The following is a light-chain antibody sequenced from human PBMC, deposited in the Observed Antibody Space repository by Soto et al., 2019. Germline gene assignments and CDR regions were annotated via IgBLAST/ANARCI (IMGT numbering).Light chain of an antibody. J-gene: IGKJ1*01. CDR2: DAS. V-gene: IGKV1-5*01. Sequence: DIHIAQFASTVSASGEHTVTITCLASQSISSWLAWYQQKPGKAPKLLIYDASSLESGIPSRFSGSGSGTEFTLTISSLQPDDFATYYCKQYNSYQWTLGQGTKVDIK. CDR1: QSISSW. CDR3: KQYNSYQWT.